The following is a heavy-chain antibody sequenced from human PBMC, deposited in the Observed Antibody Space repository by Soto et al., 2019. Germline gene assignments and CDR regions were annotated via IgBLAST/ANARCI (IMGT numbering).Heavy chain of an antibody. CDR2: IYYSGST. D-gene: IGHD2-2*01. J-gene: IGHJ5*02. CDR3: ARQPYCSSTSCYPFSNWFDP. CDR1: GGSISSSSYY. Sequence: QLQLQESGPGLVKPSETLSLTCTVSGGSISSSSYYWGWIRQPPGKGLEWIGSIYYSGSTYYNPSLQSRVTISVDTSKNQFSLGLSSVTAADTAVYYCARQPYCSSTSCYPFSNWFDPCGQGTLVTVSS. V-gene: IGHV4-39*01.